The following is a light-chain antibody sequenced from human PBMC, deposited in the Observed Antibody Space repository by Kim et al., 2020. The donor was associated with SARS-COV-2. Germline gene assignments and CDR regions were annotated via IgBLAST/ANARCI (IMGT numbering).Light chain of an antibody. J-gene: IGLJ3*02. V-gene: IGLV1-44*01. Sequence: GQRVTMSCSGSNSNLGSNSVHWYQHLPGTAPKLLIYNDNQRPSGVPDRFSGSKSATSASLVISGLQSEDEADYYCAAWDDTLNGRVFGGGTKVTVL. CDR1: NSNLGSNS. CDR3: AAWDDTLNGRV. CDR2: NDN.